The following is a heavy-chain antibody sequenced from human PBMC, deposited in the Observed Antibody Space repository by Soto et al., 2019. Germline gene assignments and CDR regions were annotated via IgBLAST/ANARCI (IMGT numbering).Heavy chain of an antibody. Sequence: QVQLVQSGVEVKKPGASMKISCRTSGYTFTNYAINWVRQAPGQGLEWVAWISTQSGTTKYGQRLQGRVTVTTDTSTSTAYMELRNLRSDATALYYCARGGYKGSWGQGTLVTVSS. CDR1: GYTFTNYA. CDR2: ISTQSGTT. CDR3: ARGGYKGS. V-gene: IGHV1-18*01. J-gene: IGHJ5*02. D-gene: IGHD5-12*01.